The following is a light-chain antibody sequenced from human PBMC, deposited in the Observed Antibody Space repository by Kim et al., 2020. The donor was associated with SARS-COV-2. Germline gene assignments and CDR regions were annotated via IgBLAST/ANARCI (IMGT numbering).Light chain of an antibody. CDR1: QRVSTW. Sequence: FVGGRVPITCRASQRVSTWLAWYQQKPGKAPKLLIYDASSLESGVPSRFSGRGSGTEFTLTISSLQPDDFATYYCQQYNSYAPDTFGQGTKLEI. J-gene: IGKJ2*01. CDR3: QQYNSYAPDT. V-gene: IGKV1-5*01. CDR2: DAS.